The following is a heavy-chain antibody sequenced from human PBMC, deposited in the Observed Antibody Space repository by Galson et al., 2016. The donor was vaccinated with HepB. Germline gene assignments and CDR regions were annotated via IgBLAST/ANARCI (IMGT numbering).Heavy chain of an antibody. V-gene: IGHV3-30*03. Sequence: SLRLSCAASGFRFSNYGMHWVRQAPGKGLEWVAADSMDGRRKFYADSVKGRFTISRDNSNSMLFLQMSSLGADYTAVYYCARRHDYYPPVGCSVDYWGQGTLVSVSS. CDR1: GFRFSNYG. CDR3: ARRHDYYPPVGCSVDY. D-gene: IGHD3-10*02. CDR2: DSMDGRRK. J-gene: IGHJ4*02.